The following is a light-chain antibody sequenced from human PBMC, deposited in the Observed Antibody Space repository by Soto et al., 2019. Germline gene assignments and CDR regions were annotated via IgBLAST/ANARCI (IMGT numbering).Light chain of an antibody. Sequence: AIQMTQSPSSLSASVGDRVTITCRASQGIGRDLAWYQQKPGKAPNLLIYEASSLQSGVPSRFGGSGSDTDFTPTISSLQPEDFATYYCLQDYNYAYTFGQGTKLEIK. CDR3: LQDYNYAYT. J-gene: IGKJ2*01. CDR1: QGIGRD. CDR2: EAS. V-gene: IGKV1-6*01.